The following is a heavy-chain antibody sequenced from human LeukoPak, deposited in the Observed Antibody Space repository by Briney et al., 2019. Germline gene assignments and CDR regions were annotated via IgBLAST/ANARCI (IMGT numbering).Heavy chain of an antibody. J-gene: IGHJ6*02. CDR3: ARTLVVVMYYGMDV. Sequence: GGSLRLSCAASGFTFSSYSMNWVRQAPGKGLEWVAVISYDGSNKYYADSVKGRFTISRDNSKNTLYLQMNSLRAEDTAVYYCARTLVVVMYYGMDVWGQGTTVTVSS. CDR1: GFTFSSYS. D-gene: IGHD3-22*01. V-gene: IGHV3-30*03. CDR2: ISYDGSNK.